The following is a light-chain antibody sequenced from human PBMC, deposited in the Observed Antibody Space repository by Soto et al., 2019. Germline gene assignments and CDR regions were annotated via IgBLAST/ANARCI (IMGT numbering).Light chain of an antibody. CDR3: QQYGSSPPVT. CDR2: GAS. CDR1: QSVSSSY. Sequence: EIVLTQSPGTLSLSPGERATLSCRASQSVSSSYLAWYQQKPGQAPRLLIYGASSRATGIPDRFSGSGSGTDFTLTISRLETEYFAVYYCQQYGSSPPVTFGGGTKVEIK. V-gene: IGKV3-20*01. J-gene: IGKJ4*01.